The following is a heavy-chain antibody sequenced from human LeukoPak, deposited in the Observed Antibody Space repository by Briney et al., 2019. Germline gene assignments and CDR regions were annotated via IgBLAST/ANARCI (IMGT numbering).Heavy chain of an antibody. CDR2: ISSSGSTT. J-gene: IGHJ4*02. CDR3: ARDGSVLRYFDWSNYDY. Sequence: GGSLRLSCAASGFTFSSYEMNWVRQAPGKGLEWVSYISSSGSTTYYADSVKGRFTISRDNAKNSLYLQMNSLRAEDTAVYYCARDGSVLRYFDWSNYDYWGRGTLVTVSS. V-gene: IGHV3-48*03. CDR1: GFTFSSYE. D-gene: IGHD3-9*01.